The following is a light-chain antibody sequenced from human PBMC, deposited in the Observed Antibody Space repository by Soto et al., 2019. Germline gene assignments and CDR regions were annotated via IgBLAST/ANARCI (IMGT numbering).Light chain of an antibody. CDR2: GAS. Sequence: EIVMTQSPATLSVSPGERATLSCRASQSVGSHLAWYQQRPGQAPRLLIYGASYRATGIPARFSGSGSGTDFTLTISGLQSEDFAVYYCQQYDTWPPFTFGSGTKVDIK. CDR3: QQYDTWPPFT. J-gene: IGKJ3*01. V-gene: IGKV3-15*01. CDR1: QSVGSH.